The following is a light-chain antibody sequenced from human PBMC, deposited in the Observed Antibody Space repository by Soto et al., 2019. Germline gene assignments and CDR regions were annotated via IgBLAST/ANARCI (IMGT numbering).Light chain of an antibody. CDR3: SSYTSSSTYV. CDR2: DVS. J-gene: IGLJ1*01. CDR1: SSDVGGYNY. Sequence: QSVPTQPASVSGSLGQSITISCTGTSSDVGGYNYVSWYQQHPGKAPKLMIYDVSNRPSGVSNRFSGSKSGNTASLTISGLQAEDEADYYCSSYTSSSTYVFGTGTKVTVL. V-gene: IGLV2-14*01.